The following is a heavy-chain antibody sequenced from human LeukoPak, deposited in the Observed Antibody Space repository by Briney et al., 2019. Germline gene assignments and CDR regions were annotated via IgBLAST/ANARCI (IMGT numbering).Heavy chain of an antibody. CDR1: GGSFSGYY. J-gene: IGHJ4*02. D-gene: IGHD3-10*01. Sequence: SETLPLTCAVYGGSFSGYYWNWIRQPPGKGLEWIGKINHSGSTNYNPALKSRVTISVDTSKNQFSLKLSSVTAADTAVYYCAREGPYGSGSYYRSNFDYWGQGTLVTVSS. V-gene: IGHV4-34*01. CDR3: AREGPYGSGSYYRSNFDY. CDR2: INHSGST.